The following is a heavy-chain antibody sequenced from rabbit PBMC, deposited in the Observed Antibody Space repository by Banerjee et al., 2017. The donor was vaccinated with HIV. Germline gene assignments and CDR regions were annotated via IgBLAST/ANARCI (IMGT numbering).Heavy chain of an antibody. Sequence: QEQLKESGGDLVKPGASLTLTCTASGFSFSNNYVMCWVRQAPGKGLEWIACIAAGSSGSTYYASWAKGRFTISKTSSTTVTLQMTSLTDADTATYFCARDRDGDAGYGSLALWGPGTLVTVS. D-gene: IGHD7-1*01. CDR3: ARDRDGDAGYGSLAL. CDR1: GFSFSNNYV. J-gene: IGHJ4*01. V-gene: IGHV1S45*01. CDR2: IAAGSSGST.